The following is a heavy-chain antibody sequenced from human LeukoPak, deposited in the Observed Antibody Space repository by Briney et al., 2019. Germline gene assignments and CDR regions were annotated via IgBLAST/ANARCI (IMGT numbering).Heavy chain of an antibody. J-gene: IGHJ4*02. D-gene: IGHD6-19*01. CDR1: GFTFSTYG. V-gene: IGHV3-30*02. CDR2: IRYDGSDK. Sequence: GGSLRLSCAASGFTFSTYGMHWVRQAPGKGLEWVAFIRYDGSDKYYADSVKGRFTISRDNSKNTLYLQMNSLRAEDTAVYYCARRSGYSSGWYFDYWGQGTLVTVSS. CDR3: ARRSGYSSGWYFDY.